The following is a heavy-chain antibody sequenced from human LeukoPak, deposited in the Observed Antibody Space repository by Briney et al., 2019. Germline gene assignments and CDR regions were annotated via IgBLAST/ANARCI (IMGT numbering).Heavy chain of an antibody. CDR1: GGSISSSSYF. CDR3: ARMATVTKSPFDY. Sequence: PSETLSLTCTVSGGSISSSSYFWGWIRQPPGKGLEWIGSIYYSGSTYYNPSLKSRVTISVDTSKNQFSLKLSSVTAADTAVYYCARMATVTKSPFDYWGQGTLVTVSS. V-gene: IGHV4-39*01. J-gene: IGHJ4*02. CDR2: IYYSGST. D-gene: IGHD4-11*01.